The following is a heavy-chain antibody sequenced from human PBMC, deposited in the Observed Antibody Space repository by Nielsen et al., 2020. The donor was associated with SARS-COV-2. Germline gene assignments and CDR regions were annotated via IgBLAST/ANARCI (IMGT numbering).Heavy chain of an antibody. Sequence: GESLKISCAASGFTLRNYEMNWVRQAPGMGLEWVSYISNGGSTISYADSAKGRFIISRDNSKNTLYLQMNSLRAEDTAVYYCATWGTYGDLDAFHFWGQGTMVTVSS. CDR2: ISNGGSTI. CDR3: ATWGTYGDLDAFHF. V-gene: IGHV3-48*03. CDR1: GFTLRNYE. J-gene: IGHJ3*01. D-gene: IGHD4-17*01.